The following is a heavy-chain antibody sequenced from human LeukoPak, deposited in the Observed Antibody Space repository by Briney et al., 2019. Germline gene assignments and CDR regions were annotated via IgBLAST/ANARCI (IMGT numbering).Heavy chain of an antibody. CDR1: GGSISSYY. V-gene: IGHV4-4*09. CDR3: ARSAVMATINFDY. Sequence: IPSETLSLTCTVSGGSISSYYWSWIRQPPGKGLEWIGYIYTSGSTNYNPPLKSRVTISVDTSKNQFSLKLSSVTAADTAVYYCARSAVMATINFDYWGQGTLVTVSS. J-gene: IGHJ4*02. CDR2: IYTSGST. D-gene: IGHD5-24*01.